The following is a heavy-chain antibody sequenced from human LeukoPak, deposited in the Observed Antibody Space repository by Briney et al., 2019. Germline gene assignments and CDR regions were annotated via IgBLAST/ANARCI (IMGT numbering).Heavy chain of an antibody. CDR2: INHSGST. CDR1: GGSFSGYY. Sequence: PSEALSLTCAVYGGSFSGYYWSWIRQPPGKGLEWIGEINHSGSTNYNPSLKSRVTISVDTSKNQFSLKLSSVTAADTAVYYCVRARGGYCSSTSCYTGRYYFDYWGQGTLVTVSS. V-gene: IGHV4-34*01. D-gene: IGHD2-2*02. J-gene: IGHJ4*02. CDR3: VRARGGYCSSTSCYTGRYYFDY.